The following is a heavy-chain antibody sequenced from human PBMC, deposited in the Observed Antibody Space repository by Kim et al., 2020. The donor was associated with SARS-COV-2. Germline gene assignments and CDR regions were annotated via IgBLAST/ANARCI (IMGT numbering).Heavy chain of an antibody. CDR3: ARPGYSSGRNQNPYYYYGMDV. D-gene: IGHD6-19*01. Sequence: GESLKISCKGSGYSFTSYWISWVRQMPGKGLEWMGRIDPSDSYTNYSPSFQGHVTISADKSISTAYLQWSSLKASDTAMYYCARPGYSSGRNQNPYYYYGMDVWGQGTTVTVSS. V-gene: IGHV5-10-1*01. CDR1: GYSFTSYW. J-gene: IGHJ6*02. CDR2: IDPSDSYT.